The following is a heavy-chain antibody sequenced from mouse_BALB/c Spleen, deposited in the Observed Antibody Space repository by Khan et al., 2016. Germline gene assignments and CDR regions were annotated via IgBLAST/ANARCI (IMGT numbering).Heavy chain of an antibody. CDR2: INPDSSTI. CDR1: GFDFSRYW. J-gene: IGHJ2*01. Sequence: EVKLLESGGGLVQPGGSLKLSCAASGFDFSRYWMNWVRQAPGKGLEWIGEINPDSSTINYTPSLQDKFIISRDNAKNTLYLQMSNVRSEDTALYYCARLYYYGCSDYWGQGTTLTVSS. V-gene: IGHV4-1*02. CDR3: ARLYYYGCSDY. D-gene: IGHD1-1*01.